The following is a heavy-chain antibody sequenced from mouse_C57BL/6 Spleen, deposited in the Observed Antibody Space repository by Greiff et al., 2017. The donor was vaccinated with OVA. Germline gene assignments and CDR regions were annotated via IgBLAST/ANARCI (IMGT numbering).Heavy chain of an antibody. J-gene: IGHJ1*03. V-gene: IGHV5-17*01. CDR2: ISSGSSTI. Sequence: EVKLVESGGGLVKPGGSLKLSCAASGFTFSDYGMHWVRQAPEKGLEWVAYISSGSSTIYYADTVKGRFTISRDNAKNTLFLQMTSLRSEDTAMYYCARMGGYDGDWYFDVWGTGTTVTVSS. D-gene: IGHD2-2*01. CDR3: ARMGGYDGDWYFDV. CDR1: GFTFSDYG.